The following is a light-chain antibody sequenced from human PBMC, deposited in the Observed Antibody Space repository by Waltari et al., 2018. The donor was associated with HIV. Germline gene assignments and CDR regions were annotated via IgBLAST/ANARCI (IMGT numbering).Light chain of an antibody. CDR2: QDS. V-gene: IGLV3-1*01. CDR3: QAWDSSAGV. J-gene: IGLJ2*01. CDR1: KLGDKY. Sequence: SYELTQPPSVSVSPGPTASITRSGDKLGDKYACWYQQKPGQSPVLVIYQDSKRPSGIPERFSGSNSGNTATLTISGTQAMDEADYYCQAWDSSAGVFGGGTKLTVL.